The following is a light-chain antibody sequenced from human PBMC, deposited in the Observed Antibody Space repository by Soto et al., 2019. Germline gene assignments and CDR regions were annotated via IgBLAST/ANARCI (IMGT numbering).Light chain of an antibody. Sequence: DIQMTQSPSSLSASVGDGVTITCRASQTIGKFLNWYHQKPGKAPNLLIYGASNLQSGVPSRLSGSGSGTEFTLTISSLQPEDFATYYCQQSYNTPPPFGGGTKVDIX. CDR2: GAS. J-gene: IGKJ4*01. CDR1: QTIGKF. CDR3: QQSYNTPPP. V-gene: IGKV1-39*01.